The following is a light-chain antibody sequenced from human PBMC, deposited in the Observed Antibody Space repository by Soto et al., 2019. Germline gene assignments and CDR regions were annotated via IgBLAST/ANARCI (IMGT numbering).Light chain of an antibody. V-gene: IGKV1-33*01. J-gene: IGKJ5*01. CDR2: DAS. CDR3: QQYDNLPLI. Sequence: IKLRQSPSSLSASVGDRVPITCQATQDIRKYLNWYQQKPGKAPKLLIYDASSLETGVPSRFSGSGSGTDFTFTISSLQPEDFATYYCQQYDNLPLIVGQGTRLEIK. CDR1: QDIRKY.